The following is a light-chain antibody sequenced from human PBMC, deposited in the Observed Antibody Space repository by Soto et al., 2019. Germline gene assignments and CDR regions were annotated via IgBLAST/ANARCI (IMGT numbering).Light chain of an antibody. V-gene: IGKV3-15*01. CDR3: QQYRNWPLT. CDR1: QSVGSS. J-gene: IGKJ4*01. CDR2: GAS. Sequence: EVEVAQSPPTLSVSPAERATLSCRASQSVGSSLAWHRQKSGQAPRLLIYGASTRATGIPARFSGSGSGTEFTLTIDSLQSDDFAVYLCQQYRNWPLTFGGGTKVDI.